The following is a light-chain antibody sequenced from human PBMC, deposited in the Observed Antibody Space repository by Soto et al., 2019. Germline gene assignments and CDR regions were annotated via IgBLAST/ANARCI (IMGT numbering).Light chain of an antibody. CDR3: RLYTSSRTPPHG. CDR2: DVS. V-gene: IGLV2-14*01. CDR1: SSDVGGYNY. J-gene: IGLJ1*01. Sequence: QSALTQPASVSGSPGQSITISCTGTSSDVGGYNYVSWYQQHPGKAPKLMIYDVSNRPSGVSNRFSGSKSGNTASLTISGLQAEEGAEYYCRLYTSSRTPPHGFGTGTQVTGL.